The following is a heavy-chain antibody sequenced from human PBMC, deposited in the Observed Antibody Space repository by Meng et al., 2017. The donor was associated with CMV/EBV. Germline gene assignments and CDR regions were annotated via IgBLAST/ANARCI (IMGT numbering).Heavy chain of an antibody. V-gene: IGHV4-59*01. CDR3: ARDWRVRGVIGYYYYGMDV. Sequence: SETLSLTCTVSGGSISSYYWSWIRQPPGKGLEWIGYIYYSGSTNYNPSLKSRVTISVDTSKNQFSLKLSSVTAADTAVYYCARDWRVRGVIGYYYYGMDVWGQGTTVTVSS. CDR2: IYYSGST. J-gene: IGHJ6*02. CDR1: GGSISSYY. D-gene: IGHD3-10*01.